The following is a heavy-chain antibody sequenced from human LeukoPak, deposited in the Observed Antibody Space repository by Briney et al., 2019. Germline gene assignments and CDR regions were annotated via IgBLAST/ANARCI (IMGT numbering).Heavy chain of an antibody. CDR2: INPNSGGT. Sequence: VASVKVSCKASGYTFTGYYMHWVRQAPGQGLECKGWINPNSGGTNYAQKLQGRVTMTRDTSISTAYMELSRLRSDDTAVYYCARAMVRDTRSGVDYWGQGTLVTVSS. D-gene: IGHD3-10*01. J-gene: IGHJ4*02. CDR3: ARAMVRDTRSGVDY. V-gene: IGHV1-2*02. CDR1: GYTFTGYY.